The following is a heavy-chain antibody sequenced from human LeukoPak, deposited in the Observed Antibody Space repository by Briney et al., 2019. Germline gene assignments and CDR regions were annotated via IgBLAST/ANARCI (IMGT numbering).Heavy chain of an antibody. V-gene: IGHV4-30-2*01. Sequence: SETLSLTCTVSGGSISSGGYYWSWIRQPPGKGLEWIGYIYHSGSTYYNPSLKSRVTISVDRSKNQFSLKLSSVTAADTAVYYCARAILDSSGYYTLDYWGQGTLVTVSS. CDR3: ARAILDSSGYYTLDY. J-gene: IGHJ4*02. CDR2: IYHSGST. CDR1: GGSISSGGYY. D-gene: IGHD3-22*01.